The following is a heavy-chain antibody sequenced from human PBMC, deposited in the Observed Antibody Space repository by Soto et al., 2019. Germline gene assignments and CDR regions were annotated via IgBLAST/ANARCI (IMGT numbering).Heavy chain of an antibody. V-gene: IGHV1-2*02. CDR1: GDTFIAHY. CDR2: TNPNNGST. CDR3: ARDVNPYFGPGSLHGYFDY. J-gene: IGHJ4*02. D-gene: IGHD3-10*01. Sequence: QVQLVQSGAEVKKPGASVKVSCKASGDTFIAHYIHWMGQAPGKGFEWIGWTNPNNGSTKYAQKFQGRVTMTRDTSITTGYVELSSLKSDATAVYFYARDVNPYFGPGSLHGYFDYWGQGTLVTVSS.